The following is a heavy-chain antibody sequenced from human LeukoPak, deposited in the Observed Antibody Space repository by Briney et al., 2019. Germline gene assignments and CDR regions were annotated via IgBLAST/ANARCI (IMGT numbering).Heavy chain of an antibody. Sequence: SETLSLTCTVSGYSISSGYYWGWIRQPPGKGLEWIGSIYHSGSTYYNPPLKRRVTISVDTSKNQLSLKVISVTAADTAVYYCARGVIAAGGNDFDYWGQGTLVTVSS. V-gene: IGHV4-38-2*02. J-gene: IGHJ4*02. CDR1: GYSISSGYY. D-gene: IGHD6-13*01. CDR2: IYHSGST. CDR3: ARGVIAAGGNDFDY.